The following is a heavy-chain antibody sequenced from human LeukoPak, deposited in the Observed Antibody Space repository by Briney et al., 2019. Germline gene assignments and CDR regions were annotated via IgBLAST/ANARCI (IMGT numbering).Heavy chain of an antibody. D-gene: IGHD1-20*01. CDR3: ARLRDNWEDY. V-gene: IGHV5-51*01. CDR1: GYTFTSYW. Sequence: GESLKISCKGSGYTFTSYWIVWVRQMPGKGPEWMGMIFPGDSDTKYSPSFEGQFTISADKSISSAYLQWSSLKASDTAIYYCARLRDNWEDYWGQGTLVTVSS. CDR2: IFPGDSDT. J-gene: IGHJ4*02.